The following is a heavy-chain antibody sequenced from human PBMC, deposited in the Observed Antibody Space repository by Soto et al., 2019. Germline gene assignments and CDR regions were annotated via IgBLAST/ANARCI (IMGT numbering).Heavy chain of an antibody. V-gene: IGHV3-11*06. CDR3: ARGNLRFGEILSHFDY. CDR2: ISSSSRYT. Sequence: QVQLVESGGGLVKPGGSLRLSCAASGFTFSDYYISWIRQAPGKGLEWVSYISSSSRYTNYADSVKGRFTISRDNAKNSLYLQMNSLRAEDTAVYYCARGNLRFGEILSHFDYWGQGTLVTVSS. J-gene: IGHJ4*02. CDR1: GFTFSDYY. D-gene: IGHD3-10*01.